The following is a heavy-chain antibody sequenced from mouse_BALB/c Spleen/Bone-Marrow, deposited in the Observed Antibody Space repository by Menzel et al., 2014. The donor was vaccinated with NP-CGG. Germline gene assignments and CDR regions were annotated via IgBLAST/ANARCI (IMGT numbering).Heavy chain of an antibody. CDR2: ILPGSGST. CDR3: AREDIATLVEMDY. CDR1: GYTFSSYW. J-gene: IGHJ4*01. V-gene: IGHV1-9*01. Sequence: QVQLKQSGAELMKPGASVKISCKATGYTFSSYWIEWVKQRPGHGLEWIGEILPGSGSTNYNEKFKGKATFTADTSSNTAYMQLSSLTSEESAVYYCAREDIATLVEMDYWGQGTSGTISS. D-gene: IGHD1-1*01.